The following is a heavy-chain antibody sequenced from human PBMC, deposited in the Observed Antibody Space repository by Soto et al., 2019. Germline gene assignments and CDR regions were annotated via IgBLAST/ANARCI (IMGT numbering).Heavy chain of an antibody. Sequence: QITLKESGPTLVKPTQTLTLTCIFSGFSLRTSGVGVGWIRQPPGKALEWLGFIYWNDDKRYSPSLKSRLTITKDTSKNQVVLTMTNMDPVDTATYYCAKSGSSGWYGCFDPWGQGTLVTVSS. D-gene: IGHD6-19*01. CDR3: AKSGSSGWYGCFDP. CDR2: IYWNDDK. CDR1: GFSLRTSGVG. V-gene: IGHV2-5*01. J-gene: IGHJ5*02.